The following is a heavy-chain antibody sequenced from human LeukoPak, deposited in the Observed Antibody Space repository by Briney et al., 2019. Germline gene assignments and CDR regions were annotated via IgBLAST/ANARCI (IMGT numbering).Heavy chain of an antibody. J-gene: IGHJ4*02. D-gene: IGHD6-13*01. CDR1: GGSLSSYY. CDR3: ASSIAAAGPFDY. Sequence: SETLSLTCTVSGGSLSSYYWSWIRQPAGKGLEWIGRIYTSGSTNYNPSRKRRVTMSVDTSKHQFSLKLSSVTAADTAVYYCASSIAAAGPFDYWGQGTLVTVSS. CDR2: IYTSGST. V-gene: IGHV4-4*07.